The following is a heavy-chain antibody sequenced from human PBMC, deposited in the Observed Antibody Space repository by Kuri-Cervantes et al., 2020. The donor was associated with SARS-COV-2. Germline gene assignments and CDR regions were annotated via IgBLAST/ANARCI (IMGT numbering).Heavy chain of an antibody. CDR1: GFIVSSSY. CDR3: VKDSRVYYFDY. CDR2: IYAGGGT. Sequence: GESLKISCAASGFIVSSSYMSWVRQAPGKGLEWVSIIYAGGGTYYADSVKGQFTISRDISKNTVFLQMNRLRPEDTAVYYCVKDSRVYYFDYWGQGTLVTVSS. J-gene: IGHJ4*02. V-gene: IGHV3-66*02. D-gene: IGHD2/OR15-2a*01.